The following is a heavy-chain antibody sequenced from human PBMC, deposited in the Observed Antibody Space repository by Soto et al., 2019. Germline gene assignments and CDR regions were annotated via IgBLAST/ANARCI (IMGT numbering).Heavy chain of an antibody. Sequence: GGSLRLSCAASGFTFSSYGMHWVRQAPGKGLEWVAVISYDGSNKYYADSVKGRFTISRDNSKNTLYLQMNSLRAEDTAVYYCAKDKYYYDSSGYYGNYYGMDVWGQGTTVTVSS. CDR3: AKDKYYYDSSGYYGNYYGMDV. V-gene: IGHV3-30*18. CDR2: ISYDGSNK. CDR1: GFTFSSYG. J-gene: IGHJ6*02. D-gene: IGHD3-22*01.